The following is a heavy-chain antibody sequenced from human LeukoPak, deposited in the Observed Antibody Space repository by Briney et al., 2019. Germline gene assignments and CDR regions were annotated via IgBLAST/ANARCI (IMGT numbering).Heavy chain of an antibody. CDR3: AKTGVANYYDSSGYYDY. V-gene: IGHV1-69*13. CDR2: IIPIFGTA. CDR1: GGTFSSYA. J-gene: IGHJ4*02. Sequence: SVKVSCKASGGTFSSYAISWVRQAPGQGLEWMGGIIPIFGTANYAQKFQGRVTITADESTSTAYMELSSLRSGDTAVYYCAKTGVANYYDSSGYYDYWGQGTLVTVSS. D-gene: IGHD3-22*01.